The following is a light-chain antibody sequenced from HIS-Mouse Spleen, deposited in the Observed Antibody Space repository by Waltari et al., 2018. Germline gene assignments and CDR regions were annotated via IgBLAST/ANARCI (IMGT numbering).Light chain of an antibody. CDR3: SSYAGSNNLV. J-gene: IGLJ2*01. CDR2: EVS. Sequence: QSALTQPPSASGSPGQSVTISCPGTSSDVGGYKYVPWYQQHPGKAPKLMIYEVSKRPSGVPDRFSGSKSGNTASLTVSGLQAEDEADYYCSSYAGSNNLVFGGGTKLTVL. CDR1: SSDVGGYKY. V-gene: IGLV2-8*01.